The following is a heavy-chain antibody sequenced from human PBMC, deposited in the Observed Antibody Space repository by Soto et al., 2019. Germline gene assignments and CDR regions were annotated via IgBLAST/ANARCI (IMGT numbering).Heavy chain of an antibody. CDR3: AKDEDFGPFDY. CDR1: GFSFSKYA. Sequence: QVQLLESGGGVVQPGGSLRLSCAASGFSFSKYAIHWVRQAPGKGLEWVAVISYDGSDKYYADSVRGQFTLSRDNSKNTVYMQMDRLRPDDAAVYYCAKDEDFGPFDYWGQGTLVTVSS. J-gene: IGHJ4*02. D-gene: IGHD3-16*01. CDR2: ISYDGSDK. V-gene: IGHV3-30*18.